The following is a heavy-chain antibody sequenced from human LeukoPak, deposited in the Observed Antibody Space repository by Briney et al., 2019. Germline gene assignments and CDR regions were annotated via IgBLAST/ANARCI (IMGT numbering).Heavy chain of an antibody. D-gene: IGHD3-10*01. Sequence: PGGSLRLSCAASGFSFSSYSMNWVRQAPGKGLEWVSSITTSSSYIYYADSVKGRFTISRDNAKNSPFLQMNSLRAEDTAVYYCATDLIHYYASGAKTWGQGTLVTVSS. J-gene: IGHJ5*02. CDR2: ITTSSSYI. CDR3: ATDLIHYYASGAKT. V-gene: IGHV3-21*01. CDR1: GFSFSSYS.